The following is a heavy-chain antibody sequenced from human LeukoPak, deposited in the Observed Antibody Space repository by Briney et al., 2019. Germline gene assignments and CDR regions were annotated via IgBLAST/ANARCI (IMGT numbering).Heavy chain of an antibody. CDR3: ASTQWEQELVTGAFDI. D-gene: IGHD1-26*01. J-gene: IGHJ3*02. Sequence: ASVKVSCKASGYTFTTYAMHWVRQAPGQRLEWMGWINAGNGDTKYSQKFQGRVTITRDTSASTAYMELSSLRSEDTAVYYCASTQWEQELVTGAFDIWGQGTMVTVSS. CDR2: INAGNGDT. V-gene: IGHV1-3*01. CDR1: GYTFTTYA.